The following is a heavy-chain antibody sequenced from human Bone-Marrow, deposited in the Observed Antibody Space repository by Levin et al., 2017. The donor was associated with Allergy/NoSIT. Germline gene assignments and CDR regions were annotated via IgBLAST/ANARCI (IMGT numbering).Heavy chain of an antibody. J-gene: IGHJ4*02. CDR3: AKEKYGDYVPYFDY. CDR2: ISWNSGSI. V-gene: IGHV3-9*01. CDR1: GFTFDDYA. Sequence: AGGSLRLSCAASGFTFDDYAMHWVRQAPGKGLEWVSGISWNSGSIGYADSVKGRFTISRDNAKNSLYLQMNSLRAEDTALYYCAKEKYGDYVPYFDYWGQGTLVTVSS. D-gene: IGHD4-17*01.